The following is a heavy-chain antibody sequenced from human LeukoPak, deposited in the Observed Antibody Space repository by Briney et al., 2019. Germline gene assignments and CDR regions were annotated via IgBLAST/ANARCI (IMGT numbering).Heavy chain of an antibody. CDR3: ARKGRDGYNPYYFDY. D-gene: IGHD5-24*01. V-gene: IGHV4-4*09. Sequence: PSETLSLTCTVPGGSISSYYWSWIRQPPGKGLEWIGYIYTSGSTNYNPSLKSRVTISVDTSKNQFSLKLSSVTAADTAVYYCARKGRDGYNPYYFDYWGQGTLVTVSS. J-gene: IGHJ4*02. CDR2: IYTSGST. CDR1: GGSISSYY.